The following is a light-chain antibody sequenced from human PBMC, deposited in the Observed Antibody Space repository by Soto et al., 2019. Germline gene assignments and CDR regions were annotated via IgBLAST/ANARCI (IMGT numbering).Light chain of an antibody. J-gene: IGLJ1*01. CDR3: CSYAGSNTYV. CDR2: EAT. Sequence: QSVLTQPASVSGSPGQSITISCTGTSSDIGSSNLVSWYQDHPGKAPKLIIYEATQRPSGISYRFSGSKSGNTASLTISGLQAEDEADYYCCSYAGSNTYVFGTGTTVTVL. V-gene: IGLV2-23*01. CDR1: SSDIGSSNL.